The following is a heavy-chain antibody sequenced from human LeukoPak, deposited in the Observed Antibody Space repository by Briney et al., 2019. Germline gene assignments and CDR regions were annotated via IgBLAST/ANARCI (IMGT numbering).Heavy chain of an antibody. CDR3: ARRMTVSATNWFDP. Sequence: SETLSLTCTVSGASISSSFWTWIRQSPGKGLEWLAYIYYTGSTNLNSSLKSRLTISVDTSKNQFSLRLSSVTAADTAIYYCARRMTVSATNWFDPWGQGTLVTVSS. D-gene: IGHD5/OR15-5a*01. J-gene: IGHJ5*02. CDR1: GASISSSF. V-gene: IGHV4-59*01. CDR2: IYYTGST.